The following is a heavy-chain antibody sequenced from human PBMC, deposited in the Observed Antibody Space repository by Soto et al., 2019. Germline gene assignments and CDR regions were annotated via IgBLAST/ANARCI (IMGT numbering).Heavy chain of an antibody. V-gene: IGHV3-66*01. Sequence: GGSLRLSCAASGFTVSSNYMSWVRQAPGKGLEWVSVIYSGGSTYYADSVKGRFTISRDNSKNTLYLQMNSLRAEDTAVYYCARDEAKSMITFGRGQGSMVTVSS. J-gene: IGHJ3*01. CDR3: ARDEAKSMITFG. CDR1: GFTVSSNY. D-gene: IGHD3-16*01. CDR2: IYSGGST.